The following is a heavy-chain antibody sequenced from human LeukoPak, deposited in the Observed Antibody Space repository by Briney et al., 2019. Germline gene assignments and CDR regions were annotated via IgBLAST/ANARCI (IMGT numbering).Heavy chain of an antibody. V-gene: IGHV3-23*01. CDR3: ARDRGPYSSGWPFDY. CDR2: ISGGGETT. J-gene: IGHJ4*02. CDR1: GFTFNNYA. D-gene: IGHD6-19*01. Sequence: PGGSLRLSCAASGFTFNNYAMNWVRQAPGKGLEWVSSISGGGETTYYADSAKGRFTISRDNSQNTLYLQMNSLRAEDTAVYYCARDRGPYSSGWPFDYWGQGTLVTVSS.